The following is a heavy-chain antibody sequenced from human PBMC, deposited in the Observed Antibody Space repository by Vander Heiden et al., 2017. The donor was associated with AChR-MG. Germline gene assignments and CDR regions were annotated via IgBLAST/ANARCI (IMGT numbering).Heavy chain of an antibody. D-gene: IGHD6-19*01. CDR3: ARHEYSSGWYFLADRLYYGMDV. CDR1: GGSISSSSYY. Sequence: QLQLQESGPGLVKPSETLSLTCTVSGGSISSSSYYWGWIRQPPGKGLEWIGSIYYSGSTYYNPSLKSRVTISVDTSKNQFSLKLSSVTAADTAVYYCARHEYSSGWYFLADRLYYGMDVWGQGTTVTVSS. CDR2: IYYSGST. V-gene: IGHV4-39*01. J-gene: IGHJ6*02.